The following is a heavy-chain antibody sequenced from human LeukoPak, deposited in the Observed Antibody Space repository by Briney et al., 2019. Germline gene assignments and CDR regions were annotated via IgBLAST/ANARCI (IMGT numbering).Heavy chain of an antibody. D-gene: IGHD3-16*01. CDR2: INHNGNVN. V-gene: IGHV3-7*03. J-gene: IGHJ6*02. CDR3: ARGGGLDV. CDR1: GFTFSSYW. Sequence: PGGSLRLSCAASGFTFSSYWMNWARQAPGKGLEWVASINHNGNVNYYVDSVKGRFTISTDNAKNSLYLQMSNLRAEDSAVYFCARGGGLDVWGQGARVTVSS.